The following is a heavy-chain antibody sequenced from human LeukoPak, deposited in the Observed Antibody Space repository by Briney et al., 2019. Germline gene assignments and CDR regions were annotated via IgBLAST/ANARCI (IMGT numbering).Heavy chain of an antibody. Sequence: GASVKVSCKASGGTFSSYAISWVRQAPGQGLEWMGGIIPIFGTANYAQKFQGRVTITTDESTSTAYMELSSLRSEDTAVYYCARGGIVVVPAAIPAWFDPWGQGTLVTVSS. CDR3: ARGGIVVVPAAIPAWFDP. V-gene: IGHV1-69*05. CDR1: GGTFSSYA. D-gene: IGHD2-2*01. CDR2: IIPIFGTA. J-gene: IGHJ5*02.